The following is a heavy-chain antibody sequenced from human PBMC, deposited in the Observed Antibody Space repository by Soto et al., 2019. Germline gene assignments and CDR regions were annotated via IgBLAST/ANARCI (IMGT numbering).Heavy chain of an antibody. D-gene: IGHD3-10*01. CDR3: ARVRWFGET. Sequence: EVQLVASGGGLVQPGGSPRLSCAASGLIFSSSWMNWVRQAPGKGLEWVANIKPDGSEKCYVDSVKGRFTISRDNAKNSLYLQMNSLRAEDTAVYYCARVRWFGETWGQGTLVTVSS. CDR2: IKPDGSEK. V-gene: IGHV3-7*01. J-gene: IGHJ4*02. CDR1: GLIFSSSW.